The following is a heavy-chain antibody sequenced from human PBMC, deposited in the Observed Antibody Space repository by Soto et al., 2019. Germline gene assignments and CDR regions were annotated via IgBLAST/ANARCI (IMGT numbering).Heavy chain of an antibody. J-gene: IGHJ6*02. CDR3: ARDRYYDILTGMDV. Sequence: GSLRLSCEVSGFSFISYAMSWVRQAPGKGLEWVSLISGSGGSRYYADSVKGRFTISRDNSKNTLYLQMNSLRAEDTAVYYCARDRYYDILTGMDVWGQGTTVTVSS. CDR1: GFSFISYA. CDR2: ISGSGGSR. V-gene: IGHV3-23*01. D-gene: IGHD3-9*01.